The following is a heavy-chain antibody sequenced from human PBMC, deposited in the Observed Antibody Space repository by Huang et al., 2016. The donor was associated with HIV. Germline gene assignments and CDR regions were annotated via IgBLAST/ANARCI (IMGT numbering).Heavy chain of an antibody. CDR1: GFTFSSYS. J-gene: IGHJ2*01. CDR2: ISSSSSYI. CDR3: VRDGSGYSYGFWYFDL. D-gene: IGHD5-18*01. V-gene: IGHV3-21*01. Sequence: EVQLVESGGGLVKPGGSLRLSCAASGFTFSSYSMNWVRQAPGKGLEGVSSISSSSSYIYYADSVKGRFTISRDNAKNSLYLQMNSLRAEDMAVYYCVRDGSGYSYGFWYFDLWGRGTLVTVSS.